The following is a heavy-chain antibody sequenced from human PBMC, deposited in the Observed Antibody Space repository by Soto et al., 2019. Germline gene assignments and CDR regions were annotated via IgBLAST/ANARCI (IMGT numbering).Heavy chain of an antibody. Sequence: GGSLRLSCAASGFTFSNYNMNWVRQAPGKRLEWVSSISGSSSYIYYADSLKGRFTISRDNAKNSLYLQMNTLRADDTAVYYCARQINGDYTAFDIWGQGTLVTVSS. V-gene: IGHV3-21*01. CDR2: ISGSSSYI. CDR1: GFTFSNYN. CDR3: ARQINGDYTAFDI. J-gene: IGHJ3*02. D-gene: IGHD4-17*01.